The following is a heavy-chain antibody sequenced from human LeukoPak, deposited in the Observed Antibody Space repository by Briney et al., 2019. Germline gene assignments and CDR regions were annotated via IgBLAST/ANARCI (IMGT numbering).Heavy chain of an antibody. CDR2: IRYDGSNK. CDR3: AKAFRTAGYSSGPTA. J-gene: IGHJ5*02. CDR1: GFTFSSYG. V-gene: IGHV3-30*02. D-gene: IGHD3-22*01. Sequence: PGGSLRLSCAASGFTFSSYGMHWVRQAPGKGLEWVAFIRYDGSNKYYADSVKGRFTISRDSSKNTLYLQMNSLRAEDTAVYYCAKAFRTAGYSSGPTAWGQGTLVTVSS.